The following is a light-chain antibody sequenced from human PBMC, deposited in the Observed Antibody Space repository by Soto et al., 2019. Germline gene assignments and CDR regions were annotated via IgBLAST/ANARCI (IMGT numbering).Light chain of an antibody. V-gene: IGKV3-11*01. CDR1: QSVSSY. CDR3: QQRSDWPT. Sequence: EIVLTQSPATLSFSPGERATLSCRASQSVSSYLAWYQHKPGQAPRLLIYDASSRATGIPARFSGSGSGTDFTLTISSLEPEDFAVYYCQQRSDWPTFGGGTKVDIK. J-gene: IGKJ4*01. CDR2: DAS.